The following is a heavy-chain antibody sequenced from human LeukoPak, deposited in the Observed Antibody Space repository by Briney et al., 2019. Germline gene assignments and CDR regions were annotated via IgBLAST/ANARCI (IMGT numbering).Heavy chain of an antibody. V-gene: IGHV3-23*01. Sequence: GGSLRLSCAASGVTFSSYAMSWVRQAPGRGLDWVSGISGNGGSIYYADSVKGRFTISRDNSKSTLYLQMNSLRVDDTAVYYCAKVSICGNDCYAIPHWGQGTLVTVSS. CDR3: AKVSICGNDCYAIPH. CDR2: ISGNGGSI. D-gene: IGHD2-21*02. J-gene: IGHJ1*01. CDR1: GVTFSSYA.